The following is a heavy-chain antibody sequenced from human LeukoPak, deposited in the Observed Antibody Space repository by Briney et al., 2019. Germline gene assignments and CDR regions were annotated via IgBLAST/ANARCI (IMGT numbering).Heavy chain of an antibody. Sequence: GGSLRLSCAPSGFTFSRYWMSWVRQAPGKGLEWVANINEDGSEEYYVDSVGGRFTIARDNAKNSLYLQMNSLRAEDTAVYYCARAGDGTAARDYWGQGTLVTVSS. CDR3: ARAGDGTAARDY. CDR2: INEDGSEE. D-gene: IGHD2-15*01. J-gene: IGHJ4*02. V-gene: IGHV3-7*01. CDR1: GFTFSRYW.